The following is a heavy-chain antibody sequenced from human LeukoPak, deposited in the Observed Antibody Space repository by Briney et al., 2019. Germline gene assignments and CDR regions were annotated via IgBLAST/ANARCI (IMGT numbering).Heavy chain of an antibody. J-gene: IGHJ4*02. V-gene: IGHV3-66*01. CDR1: GSTVSSNY. Sequence: GGSLRLSCAASGSTVSSNYMSWVRQAPGKGLEWVSSIYSGGSTYYTDSVKGRFTISRDNSKNTLYLQMNSLRAEDTAVYYCARDLAGYNSFDYWGQGTLVTVSS. D-gene: IGHD5-24*01. CDR2: IYSGGST. CDR3: ARDLAGYNSFDY.